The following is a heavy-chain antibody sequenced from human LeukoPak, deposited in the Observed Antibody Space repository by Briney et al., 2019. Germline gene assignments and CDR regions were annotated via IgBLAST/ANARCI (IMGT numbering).Heavy chain of an antibody. CDR1: GYTFINYG. V-gene: IGHV1-18*01. CDR2: ISAYNGNT. Sequence: GASVKVSCKASGYTFINYGISRVRQAPGQGLEWMGWISAYNGNTNYAQKLQGRVTMTTDTSTSTAYMEVRSLRSDDTAVYYCARDKSGYSGSYYDYWGQGTLVTVSS. CDR3: ARDKSGYSGSYYDY. D-gene: IGHD1-26*01. J-gene: IGHJ4*02.